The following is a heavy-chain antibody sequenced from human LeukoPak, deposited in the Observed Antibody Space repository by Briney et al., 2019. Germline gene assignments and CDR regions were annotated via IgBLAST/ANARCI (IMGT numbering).Heavy chain of an antibody. CDR3: ARQGGYGDSYYFDY. J-gene: IGHJ4*02. V-gene: IGHV4-59*08. D-gene: IGHD5-18*01. Sequence: SETLSLTCTVSGGSISSYYWSWIRQPPGKGLEWIGYIYYSGSTNHNPSLKSRVTISVDTSKNQFSLKLSSVTAADTAVYYCARQGGYGDSYYFDYWGQGTLVTVSS. CDR2: IYYSGST. CDR1: GGSISSYY.